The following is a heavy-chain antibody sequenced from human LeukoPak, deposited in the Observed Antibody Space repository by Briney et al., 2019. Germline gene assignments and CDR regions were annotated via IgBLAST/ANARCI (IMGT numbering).Heavy chain of an antibody. CDR1: GYNFTVYY. Sequence: ASVKVSCKGSGYNFTVYYMHWVRQGPGQGLEWMGWMDPNSGDTIYAPKFQGRVSMTRDTSITTAYMELSSLTFDDSAMYYCATKGGLTPNTLAMWGHGTMITVSS. D-gene: IGHD2-15*01. CDR2: MDPNSGDT. J-gene: IGHJ3*01. V-gene: IGHV1-2*02. CDR3: ATKGGLTPNTLAM.